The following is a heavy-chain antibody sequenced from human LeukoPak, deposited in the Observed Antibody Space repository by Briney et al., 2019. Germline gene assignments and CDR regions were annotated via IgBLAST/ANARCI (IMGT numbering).Heavy chain of an antibody. CDR2: IGTTGSST. Sequence: PGGSLRLSCAASGFTFSDYYMTWIRQAPGKGLEWVAYIGTTGSSTYYANSVKGRFTISRDNAKNSLYLQMNSLRAEDTAVYYCARDIGWALKDAFDIWGQGTMVTVSS. V-gene: IGHV3-11*04. CDR1: GFTFSDYY. CDR3: ARDIGWALKDAFDI. D-gene: IGHD3-16*01. J-gene: IGHJ3*02.